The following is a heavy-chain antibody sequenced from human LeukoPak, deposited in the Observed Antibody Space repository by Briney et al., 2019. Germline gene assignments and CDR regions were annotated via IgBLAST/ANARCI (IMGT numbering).Heavy chain of an antibody. CDR1: GGSITSANW. D-gene: IGHD1-26*01. V-gene: IGHV4-4*02. J-gene: IGHJ4*02. CDR2: ISLTGRT. CDR3: TRESGPYCPFGY. Sequence: SGTLSLTCGVSGGSITSANWWSWVRQPPGQGLEWIGEISLTGRTNYNPSLIGRVIMSLDESRNQLSLTLTSVTAADTAMYYCTRESGPYCPFGYWGQGTLVVVPS.